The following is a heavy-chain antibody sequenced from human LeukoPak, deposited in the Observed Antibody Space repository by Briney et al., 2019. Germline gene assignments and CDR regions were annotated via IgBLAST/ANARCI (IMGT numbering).Heavy chain of an antibody. CDR2: IKQDGSEK. V-gene: IGHV3-7*01. Sequence: GGSLRLSCAASGFTFSSYWMSWVRQAPGKGLEWVANIKQDGSEKYYVDPMKGRFTISRDNAKNSLYLQMDSLRAEDTAVYYCARHTRRGGATLDYYFDYWGQGTLVTVSS. CDR1: GFTFSSYW. D-gene: IGHD1-26*01. J-gene: IGHJ4*02. CDR3: ARHTRRGGATLDYYFDY.